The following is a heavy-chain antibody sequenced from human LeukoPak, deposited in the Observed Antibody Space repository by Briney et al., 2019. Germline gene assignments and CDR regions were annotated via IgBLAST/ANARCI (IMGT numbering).Heavy chain of an antibody. CDR2: INHSGSA. V-gene: IGHV4-34*01. D-gene: IGHD4-17*01. J-gene: IGHJ6*03. CDR3: AREKGYDDYVGGDYYYYYMDV. Sequence: SETLSLTCAVYGGSFSGYYWSWIRQPPGKGLEWIGEINHSGSANYNPSLKSRVTISVDTSKNQFSLKLSSVTAADTAMYYCAREKGYDDYVGGDYYYYYMDVWGKGTTVTVSS. CDR1: GGSFSGYY.